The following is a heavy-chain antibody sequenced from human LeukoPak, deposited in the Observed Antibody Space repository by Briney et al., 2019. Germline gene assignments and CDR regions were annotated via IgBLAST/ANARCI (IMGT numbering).Heavy chain of an antibody. CDR1: GGSISSYY. D-gene: IGHD4-17*01. J-gene: IGHJ3*02. V-gene: IGHV4-59*12. CDR3: ARDLVTVTKGFDI. Sequence: SETLSLTCTVSGGSISSYYWSWIRQPPGKGLEWIGYIYYSGSTNYNPSLKSANYNPSLKSRVTISVDPSKNQFSLKLSSVTAADTAVYYCARDLVTVTKGFDIWGQGTMVSVSS. CDR2: IYYSGSTNYNPSLKSA.